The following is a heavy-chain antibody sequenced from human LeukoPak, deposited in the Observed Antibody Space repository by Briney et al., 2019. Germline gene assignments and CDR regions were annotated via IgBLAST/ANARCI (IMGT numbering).Heavy chain of an antibody. CDR1: GYTFTSYG. D-gene: IGHD3-9*01. V-gene: IGHV1-18*01. CDR3: ARGNVLRYFDWLPHFDY. Sequence: ASVKVSCKAPGYTFTSYGISWVRQAPGQGLEWMGWISAYNGNTNYAQKLQGRVTMTTDTSTSTAYMELRSLRSDDTAVYYCARGNVLRYFDWLPHFDYWGQGTLVTVSS. CDR2: ISAYNGNT. J-gene: IGHJ4*02.